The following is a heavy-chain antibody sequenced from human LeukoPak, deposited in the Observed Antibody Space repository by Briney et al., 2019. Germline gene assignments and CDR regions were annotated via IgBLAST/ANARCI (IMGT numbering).Heavy chain of an antibody. D-gene: IGHD4/OR15-4a*01. CDR2: LYSVGGT. J-gene: IGHJ4*02. Sequence: PGGSLRLPCAASGFTVSSTYMSWVRQAPGKGLEWVSVLYSVGGTYYADSVQGRFTISRHNSRNTLYLQLNSLRPEDTAVYYCARGAYGGPFDCWGQGTLVTVSS. V-gene: IGHV3-53*04. CDR1: GFTVSSTY. CDR3: ARGAYGGPFDC.